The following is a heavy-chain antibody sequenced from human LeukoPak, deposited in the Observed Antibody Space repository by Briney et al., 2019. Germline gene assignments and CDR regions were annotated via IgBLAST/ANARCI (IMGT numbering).Heavy chain of an antibody. J-gene: IGHJ5*02. CDR1: GYTFTSYG. CDR2: ISAYNGNT. D-gene: IGHD6-13*01. Sequence: ASVKVSCKASGYTFTSYGISWVRQAPGQGLEWVGWISAYNGNTNYAQKLQGRVTMTTDTSTSTAYMELRSLRSDDTAVYYCARDPGPGDSSSWYDWFDPWGQGTLVTVSS. CDR3: ARDPGPGDSSSWYDWFDP. V-gene: IGHV1-18*01.